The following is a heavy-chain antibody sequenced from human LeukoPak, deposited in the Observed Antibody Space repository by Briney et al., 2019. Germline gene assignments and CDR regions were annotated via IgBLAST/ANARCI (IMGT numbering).Heavy chain of an antibody. D-gene: IGHD6-19*01. CDR2: IYDGGSA. J-gene: IGHJ4*02. V-gene: IGHV4-59*01. Sequence: SETLSLTCSVSGGSISTWYWSWIRQPPGKGLEWIGNIYDGGSANYNPSLKGRVTISVDTPKNHFSLNLRSVTAADTAVYYCARETSLLGYSGGLGFNYWGQGTLVTISS. CDR1: GGSISTWY. CDR3: ARETSLLGYSGGLGFNY.